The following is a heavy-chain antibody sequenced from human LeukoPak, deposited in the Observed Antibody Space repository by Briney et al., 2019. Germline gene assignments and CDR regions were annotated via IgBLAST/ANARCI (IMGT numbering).Heavy chain of an antibody. D-gene: IGHD3-3*01. CDR3: ARGQRPIRVVTSELFDY. J-gene: IGHJ4*02. Sequence: ASVKVSCKASGYTFTSYYIYWVRQAPGQGLEWMGLINPGGGNTNYAQKFQGRVTMTRDISTSTVYIGLSSLTSEDTAVYYCARGQRPIRVVTSELFDYWGQGTLVTVSS. CDR1: GYTFTSYY. CDR2: INPGGGNT. V-gene: IGHV1-46*01.